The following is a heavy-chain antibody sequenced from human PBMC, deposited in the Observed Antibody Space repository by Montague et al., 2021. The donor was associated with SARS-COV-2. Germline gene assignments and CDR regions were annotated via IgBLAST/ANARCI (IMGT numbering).Heavy chain of an antibody. Sequence: SETLSLTCEVDSGPLSAPYWSWVGHPPPKGLEWIGEIHPYAHNSYNTSPMRRVTLSLGTSSNPFSLQLTSVTAADTAVYYCARGLDHNKGGDYWGQGSLVIVSS. J-gene: IGHJ4*02. CDR1: SGPLSAPY. V-gene: IGHV4-34*01. CDR2: IHPYAHN. D-gene: IGHD1-1*01. CDR3: ARGLDHNKGGDY.